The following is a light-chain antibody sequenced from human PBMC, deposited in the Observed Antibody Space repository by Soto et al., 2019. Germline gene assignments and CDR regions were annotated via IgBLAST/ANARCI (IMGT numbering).Light chain of an antibody. CDR2: DAS. J-gene: IGKJ4*01. CDR1: QGISSA. Sequence: AIQLTQSPSSLSASVGDRVTITCRASQGISSALAWYQHKPGRAPRLLIYDASSLQSGVSSRFSGSGSGTNFNLTLRSLEPEDFATYYCQQFQSYALTFGGGTKLEIK. CDR3: QQFQSYALT. V-gene: IGKV1-13*02.